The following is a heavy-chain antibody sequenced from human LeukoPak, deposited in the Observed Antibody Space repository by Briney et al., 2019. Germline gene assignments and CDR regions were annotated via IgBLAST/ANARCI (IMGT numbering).Heavy chain of an antibody. D-gene: IGHD3-22*01. V-gene: IGHV4-59*01. Sequence: SETLSLTCTVSGCSISSYYWSWIRQPPGKGLEWIGYIYYSGSTNYNPSLKSRVTISVDTSKNQFSLKLSSVTAADTAVYYCARGTDSSAYFDYWGQGTLVTVSS. CDR3: ARGTDSSAYFDY. CDR1: GCSISSYY. J-gene: IGHJ4*02. CDR2: IYYSGST.